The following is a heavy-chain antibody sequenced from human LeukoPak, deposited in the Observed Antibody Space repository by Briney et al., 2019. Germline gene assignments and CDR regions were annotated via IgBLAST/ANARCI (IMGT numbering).Heavy chain of an antibody. CDR2: INTNTGNP. Sequence: ASVKVSCKASGYSFTSYAMNWVRQAPGQGLEWMGWINTNTGNPTYAQGFTGRCVFSLDTSVSTAYLQISSLKAEDTAVYSCARVAEYSSGWYDPFDYWGQGTLVAVSS. J-gene: IGHJ4*02. V-gene: IGHV7-4-1*02. CDR1: GYSFTSYA. CDR3: ARVAEYSSGWYDPFDY. D-gene: IGHD6-19*01.